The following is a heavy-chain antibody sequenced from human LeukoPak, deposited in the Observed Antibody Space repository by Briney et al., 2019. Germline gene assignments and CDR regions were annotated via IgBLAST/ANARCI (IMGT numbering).Heavy chain of an antibody. V-gene: IGHV3-48*02. J-gene: IGHJ4*02. Sequence: GALRLSCAASGFSFSSYSMNWVRQAPGKGLEWVSYISISSTTIYYADSVKGRFTISRDNAKNSLYLQMNSLSDEDTAVYYCARGAATCDYWGQGTLVTVSS. CDR1: GFSFSSYS. D-gene: IGHD1-26*01. CDR3: ARGAATCDY. CDR2: ISISSTTI.